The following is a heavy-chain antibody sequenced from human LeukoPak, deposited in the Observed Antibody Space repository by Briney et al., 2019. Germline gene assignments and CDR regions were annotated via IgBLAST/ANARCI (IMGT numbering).Heavy chain of an antibody. V-gene: IGHV3-23*01. CDR3: AQGGHDFNPFYC. Sequence: GGSLRLSCAASGSTFSTYAMGWVRQAPGEGLEWVSSIKGGGGDPFYADSVRGRFTISRDKSKNTLYLQLNSLRAEDTAVYFCAQGGHDFNPFYCWGQGTLVTVSS. J-gene: IGHJ4*02. CDR1: GSTFSTYA. CDR2: IKGGGGDP. D-gene: IGHD2-21*02.